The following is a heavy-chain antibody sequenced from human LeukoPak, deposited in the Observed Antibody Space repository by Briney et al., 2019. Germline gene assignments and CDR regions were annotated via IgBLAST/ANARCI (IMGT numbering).Heavy chain of an antibody. J-gene: IGHJ4*02. CDR2: INPSGGST. CDR1: GYTFTSYY. D-gene: IGHD1-26*01. V-gene: IGHV1-46*01. Sequence: ASVKVSCKASGYTFTSYYMHWVRQAPGQGLEWMGIINPSGGSTSYAQKFQGRVTMTRDMSTSTVNMELSSLRSEDTAVYYCARDLTDSGSYQAGFMVYWGQGTLVTVSS. CDR3: ARDLTDSGSYQAGFMVY.